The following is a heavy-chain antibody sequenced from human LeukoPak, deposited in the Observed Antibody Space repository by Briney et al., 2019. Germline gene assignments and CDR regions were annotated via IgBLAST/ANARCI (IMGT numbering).Heavy chain of an antibody. Sequence: RASVKVFCKASGYTFTSYGISWVRQAPGQGLEWMGWISAYNGNTNYAQKLQGRVTMTTDTSTSTAYMELRSLRSDDTAVYYCARVRVFYDSSGYPQGYWGQGTLVTVSS. V-gene: IGHV1-18*01. CDR1: GYTFTSYG. CDR3: ARVRVFYDSSGYPQGY. D-gene: IGHD3-22*01. J-gene: IGHJ4*02. CDR2: ISAYNGNT.